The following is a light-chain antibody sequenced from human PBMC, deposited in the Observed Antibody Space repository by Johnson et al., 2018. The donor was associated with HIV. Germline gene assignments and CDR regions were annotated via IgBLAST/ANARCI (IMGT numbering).Light chain of an antibody. CDR2: DNN. J-gene: IGLJ1*01. V-gene: IGLV1-51*01. CDR3: GTWDSSLSAYA. Sequence: QSVLTQPPSVSAAPGQKVTVSCSGSSSNIGTNDVSWYQQFPGAAPKLLIYDNNKRPSGIPDRFSGSKSGTSATLGITGLQTGDEADYYCGTWDSSLSAYAFGTGTKVTVL. CDR1: SSNIGTND.